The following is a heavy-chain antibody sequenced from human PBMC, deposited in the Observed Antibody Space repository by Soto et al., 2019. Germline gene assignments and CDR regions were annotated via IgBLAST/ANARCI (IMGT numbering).Heavy chain of an antibody. V-gene: IGHV4-31*03. CDR2: IYYSGST. J-gene: IGHJ2*01. CDR3: ARAGIRMVRGVTANKGYFDL. CDR1: GGSISSGGYY. D-gene: IGHD3-10*01. Sequence: SETLSLTCTVSGGSISSGGYYWSWIRQHPGKGLEWIGYIYYSGSTYYNPSLKSRVTISVDTSKNQFSLKLSSVTAADTAVYYCARAGIRMVRGVTANKGYFDLWGRGTLVTVSS.